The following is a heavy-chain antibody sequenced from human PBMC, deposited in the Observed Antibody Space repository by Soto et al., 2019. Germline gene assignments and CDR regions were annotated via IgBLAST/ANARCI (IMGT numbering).Heavy chain of an antibody. CDR3: AREYRRTYYYYYGMDV. J-gene: IGHJ6*02. D-gene: IGHD2-2*01. V-gene: IGHV4-31*03. CDR1: GGSISSGGYY. CDR2: IYYSGST. Sequence: QVQLQESGPGLVKPSQTLSLTCTVSGGSISSGGYYWSWIRQHPGKGLEWIGYIYYSGSTYYNPPLKSRVTISVDPSKNQFSLKLSSVTAADTAVYYCAREYRRTYYYYYGMDVWGQGTTVTVSS.